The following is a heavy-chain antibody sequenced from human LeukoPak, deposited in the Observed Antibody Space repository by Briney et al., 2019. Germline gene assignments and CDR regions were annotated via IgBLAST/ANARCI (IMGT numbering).Heavy chain of an antibody. Sequence: PGGSLRLSCAASGFTFCSYWMTWVRQAPGKGLEGVANIGQDGGVKYYMDSAKGRFTLSRDNAKSSLYLQMNSLRVEDTAMYFCARTVVVVVGASDYFDYWGQGTLVTVSS. J-gene: IGHJ4*02. CDR1: GFTFCSYW. CDR3: ARTVVVVVGASDYFDY. CDR2: IGQDGGVK. V-gene: IGHV3-7*03. D-gene: IGHD2-2*01.